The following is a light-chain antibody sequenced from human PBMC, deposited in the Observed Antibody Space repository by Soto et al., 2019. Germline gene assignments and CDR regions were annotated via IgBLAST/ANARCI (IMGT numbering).Light chain of an antibody. J-gene: IGKJ2*01. CDR1: QSLLDSDDGNTY. Sequence: DIVMTPTPLSLPVTPGEPASSSCRSSQSLLDSDDGNTYVDWYLQKPGQSPQLLIYTPSYRASGVTDRFSGSGSGTDFTLKISRVEAENVGVYYCMQPIEFPYTFGEGTKLEI. CDR3: MQPIEFPYT. V-gene: IGKV2-40*01. CDR2: TPS.